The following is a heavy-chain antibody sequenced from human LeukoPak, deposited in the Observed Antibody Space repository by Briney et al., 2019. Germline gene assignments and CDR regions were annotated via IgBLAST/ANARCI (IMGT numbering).Heavy chain of an antibody. D-gene: IGHD3-10*02. CDR3: AELGITMIGGV. V-gene: IGHV3-23*01. CDR2: ISGSGGST. CDR1: GFTVSSNY. Sequence: GGSPRLSCAASGFTVSSNYMSWVRQAPGKGLEWVSAISGSGGSTYYADSVKGRFTISRDNAKNSLYLQMNSLRAEDTAVYYCAELGITMIGGVWGKGTTVTISS. J-gene: IGHJ6*04.